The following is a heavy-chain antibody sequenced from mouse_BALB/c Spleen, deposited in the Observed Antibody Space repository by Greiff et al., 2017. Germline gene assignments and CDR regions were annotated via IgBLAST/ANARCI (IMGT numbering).Heavy chain of an antibody. CDR2: ISSGGST. CDR1: GFTFSSYA. D-gene: IGHD1-1*01. J-gene: IGHJ2*01. V-gene: IGHV5-6-5*01. CDR3: ARGGYGSSYDY. Sequence: EVQLVESGGGLVKPGGSLKLSCAASGFTFSSYAMSWVRQTPEKRLEWVASISSGGSTYYPDSAKGRFTISRDNARNILYLQMSSLRSEDTAMYYCARGGYGSSYDYWGQGTTLTVSS.